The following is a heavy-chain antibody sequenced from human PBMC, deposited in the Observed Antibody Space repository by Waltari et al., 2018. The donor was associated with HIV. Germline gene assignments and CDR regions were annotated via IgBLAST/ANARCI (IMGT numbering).Heavy chain of an antibody. CDR2: IYYSGST. J-gene: IGHJ6*02. D-gene: IGHD3-10*01. CDR3: ARLLRRGVIITSYYYYGMDV. V-gene: IGHV4-39*01. CDR1: GGSISSSSYY. Sequence: QLQLQESGPGLVKPSETLSLTCTVSGGSISSSSYYWGWIRPPPEKGLEWIGSIYYSGSTYYNPSLKSRVTISVDTSKNQFSLKLSSVTAADTAVYYCARLLRRGVIITSYYYYGMDVWGQGTTVTVSS.